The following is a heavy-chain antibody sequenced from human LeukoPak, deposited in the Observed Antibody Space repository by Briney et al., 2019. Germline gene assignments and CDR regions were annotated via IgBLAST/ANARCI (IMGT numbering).Heavy chain of an antibody. Sequence: RTSETLSLTCAVYGGSFSGYYWSWIRQPPGKGLEWIGEINHSGSTNYNPSLKSRVTISVDTSKNQFSLKLSSVTAADTAVYYCARGVWYFDYWGRGTLVTVSS. CDR3: ARGVWYFDY. CDR2: INHSGST. J-gene: IGHJ4*02. V-gene: IGHV4-34*01. CDR1: GGSFSGYY. D-gene: IGHD1-14*01.